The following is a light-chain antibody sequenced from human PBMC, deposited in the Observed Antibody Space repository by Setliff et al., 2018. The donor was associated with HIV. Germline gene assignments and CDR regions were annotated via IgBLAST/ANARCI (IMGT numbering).Light chain of an antibody. CDR3: SSYTSSTPLYV. V-gene: IGLV2-14*03. CDR2: DVN. Sequence: QSVLTQPASVSGSPGQSITISRTGTSSDVGGYKYVSWYQQHPGKAPKLVIYDVNNRPSGVSNRISGSKSGNTASLTTSGLQAEDEADYYCSSYTSSTPLYVFGTGTKGTVL. J-gene: IGLJ1*01. CDR1: SSDVGGYKY.